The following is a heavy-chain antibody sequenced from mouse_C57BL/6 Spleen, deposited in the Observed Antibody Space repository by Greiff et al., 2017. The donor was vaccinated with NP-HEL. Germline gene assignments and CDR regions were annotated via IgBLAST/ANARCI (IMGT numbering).Heavy chain of an antibody. CDR1: GYTFTSYW. CDR2: IDPSDSYT. CDR3: ARSRTRYFDY. V-gene: IGHV1-69*01. Sequence: QVQLQQPGAELVMPGASVKLSCKASGYTFTSYWMHWVKQRPGQGLEWIGEIDPSDSYTNYNQKFKGKSTLTVDKSSSTAYMQLSSLTSEDSAVYYCARSRTRYFDYWGQGTTLTVSS. J-gene: IGHJ2*01.